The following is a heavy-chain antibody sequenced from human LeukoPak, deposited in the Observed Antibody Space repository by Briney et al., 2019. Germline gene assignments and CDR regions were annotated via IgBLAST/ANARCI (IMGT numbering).Heavy chain of an antibody. Sequence: TGGSLRLSCAASGFTFSSYWIHWVRQAPGKGLLWVSRINSDGCSTSYADSVKGRFTISRDNAKNTLYLQMNSLRAEDTAVYYCARRIAAAAAPYYFDYWGQGTLVTVSS. CDR2: INSDGCST. D-gene: IGHD6-13*01. CDR3: ARRIAAAAAPYYFDY. CDR1: GFTFSSYW. V-gene: IGHV3-74*01. J-gene: IGHJ4*02.